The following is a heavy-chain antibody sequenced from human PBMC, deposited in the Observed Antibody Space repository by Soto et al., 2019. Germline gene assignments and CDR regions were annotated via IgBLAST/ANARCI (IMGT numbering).Heavy chain of an antibody. CDR1: GGSFSGYY. V-gene: IGHV4-34*01. CDR3: ARGFSLSVDCSGYYHDAIYI. D-gene: IGHD3-22*01. CDR2: INHSGST. J-gene: IGHJ3*02. Sequence: PSETLSLTCAVYGGSFSGYYWCWIRQPPGKGLEWIGEINHSGSTNYNPSLKSRVTISVDTSKNQFSLKLSSVTAADTAVYYCARGFSLSVDCSGYYHDAIYIWGQGTMVPVSS.